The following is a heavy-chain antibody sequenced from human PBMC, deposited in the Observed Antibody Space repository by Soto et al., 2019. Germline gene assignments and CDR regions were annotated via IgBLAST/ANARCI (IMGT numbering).Heavy chain of an antibody. Sequence: QLLQSGGGLVQPGGSLTLSCAGSGFTFGTTDMSWVRQAPGEGLEWVSTIDGSGGITYYADAVKGRFTISRDNSRNTFYLQMNSLRGDDTALYYCVKNSGWFNTWGQGALVTVSS. J-gene: IGHJ5*02. D-gene: IGHD3-10*01. V-gene: IGHV3-23*01. CDR1: GFTFGTTD. CDR2: IDGSGGIT. CDR3: VKNSGWFNT.